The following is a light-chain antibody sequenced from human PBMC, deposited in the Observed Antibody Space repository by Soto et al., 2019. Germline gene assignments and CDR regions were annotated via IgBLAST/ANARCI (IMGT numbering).Light chain of an antibody. V-gene: IGKV3-20*01. Sequence: IVLTHSPCTLSLSPVERATLSCRASQSVSNNYLAWYQQKPGQAPRLLIYGACNRATGIPDRFSGSGSGTDFTLTISRLEPEDFAVYYCQQYGSSGTFGQGTKVDIK. CDR3: QQYGSSGT. CDR2: GAC. CDR1: QSVSNNY. J-gene: IGKJ1*01.